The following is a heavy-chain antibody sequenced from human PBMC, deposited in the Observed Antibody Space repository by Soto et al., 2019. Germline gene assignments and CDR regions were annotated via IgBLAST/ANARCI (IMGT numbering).Heavy chain of an antibody. CDR2: INAGNGNT. Sequence: QVQLVQSGAEVKKPGASVKVFCKASGYTFTSYAMHWVRQAPGQRLEWMGWINAGNGNTKYSQKFQGRVTITRDTSASTAYMELSSLRSEDTAVYYCATAIGFYYYGMDVWGQGTTVTVSS. CDR3: ATAIGFYYYGMDV. V-gene: IGHV1-3*01. CDR1: GYTFTSYA. J-gene: IGHJ6*02. D-gene: IGHD2-2*02.